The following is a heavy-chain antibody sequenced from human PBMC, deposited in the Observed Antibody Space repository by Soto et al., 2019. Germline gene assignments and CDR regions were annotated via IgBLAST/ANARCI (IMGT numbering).Heavy chain of an antibody. D-gene: IGHD6-13*01. CDR1: GGSFSGYY. CDR3: ARCTRAAGPKLAYMWFDP. V-gene: IGHV4-34*01. Sequence: LEILSLACAVYGGSFSGYYWSWIRQPPGKGLEWIGEINHSGSTNYSPSLKSRVTISVDTSKNQCSLKLSSVTAADTAVYYCARCTRAAGPKLAYMWFDPWGQGILVTVS. J-gene: IGHJ5*02. CDR2: INHSGST.